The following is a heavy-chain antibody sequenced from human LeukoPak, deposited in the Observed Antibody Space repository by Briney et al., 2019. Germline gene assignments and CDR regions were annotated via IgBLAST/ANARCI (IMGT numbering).Heavy chain of an antibody. CDR3: EKRDRGLDY. CDR1: GFTFDDYA. Sequence: PGGSLRLSCAASGFTFDDYAMHWVRQAPGKGLEWVSGISWNSGSIGYADSVKGRFTISRDNAKNSLYLQMNSLRAEDTALYYCEKRDRGLDYWGQGTLVTVSP. V-gene: IGHV3-9*01. CDR2: ISWNSGSI. J-gene: IGHJ4*02. D-gene: IGHD1-14*01.